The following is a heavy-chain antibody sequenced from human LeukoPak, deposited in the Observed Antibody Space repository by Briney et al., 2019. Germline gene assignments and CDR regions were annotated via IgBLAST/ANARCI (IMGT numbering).Heavy chain of an antibody. D-gene: IGHD3-9*01. V-gene: IGHV4-59*03. J-gene: IGHJ4*02. CDR2: IYYSGST. Sequence: PSETLSLTCTVSGASISNYYWGWVRQPPGKGLEWVGYIYYSGSTNYNPSLKSRVTISLDTSKNQFSLNLTSVTAADTAVYYCAKTARLRYFEYWGQETLVTVSS. CDR3: AKTARLRYFEY. CDR1: GASISNYY.